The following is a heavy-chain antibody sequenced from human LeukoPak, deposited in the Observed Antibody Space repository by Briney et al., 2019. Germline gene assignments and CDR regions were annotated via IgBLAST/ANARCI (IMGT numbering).Heavy chain of an antibody. D-gene: IGHD3-22*01. CDR3: AKAQYYYDSSGYWEGNFDY. CDR2: ITGSGGST. V-gene: IGHV3-23*01. J-gene: IGHJ4*02. CDR1: GFTFSSYA. Sequence: GGSLRLSCAASGFTFSSYAMSWVRQAPGKGLEWVSAITGSGGSTYYADSVKGRFTISRDNSKNTLYLQMNRLRAEDTAVYYCAKAQYYYDSSGYWEGNFDYWGQGTLVTVSS.